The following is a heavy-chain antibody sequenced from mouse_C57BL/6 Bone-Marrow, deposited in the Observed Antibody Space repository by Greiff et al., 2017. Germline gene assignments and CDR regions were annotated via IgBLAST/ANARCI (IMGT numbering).Heavy chain of an antibody. CDR3: ARGGNYGGYYLDY. CDR1: GYTFTTYP. J-gene: IGHJ2*01. V-gene: IGHV1-47*01. D-gene: IGHD2-1*01. CDR2: FHPYNDDT. Sequence: QVQLQQSGAELVKPGASVKMSCKASGYTFTTYPIEWMKQNHGKSLEWIGNFHPYNDDTKYNEKFKGKATLTVEKSSSTVYLELSRLTADDAAVYDCARGGNYGGYYLDYWGQGTTLTVSS.